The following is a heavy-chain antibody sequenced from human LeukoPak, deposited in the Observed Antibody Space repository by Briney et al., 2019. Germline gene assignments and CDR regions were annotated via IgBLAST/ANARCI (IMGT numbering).Heavy chain of an antibody. CDR2: INHSGST. J-gene: IGHJ6*02. V-gene: IGHV4-34*01. CDR3: ARIELELRPYYYYYGMDV. CDR1: GGSFSGYY. Sequence: SETLSLTCAVYGGSFSGYYWSWIRQPPGKGLEWIGEINHSGSTNYNPSLKSRVTISVDTSKNQFSLKLSSVTAADTAVYYCARIELELRPYYYYYGMDVWGQGTTVTVSS. D-gene: IGHD1-7*01.